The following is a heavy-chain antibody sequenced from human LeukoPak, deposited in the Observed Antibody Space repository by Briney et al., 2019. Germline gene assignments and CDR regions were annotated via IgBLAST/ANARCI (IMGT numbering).Heavy chain of an antibody. CDR2: ISSSSSTV. J-gene: IGHJ6*02. CDR1: GFTFSSYS. V-gene: IGHV3-48*02. D-gene: IGHD2-2*02. CDR3: ARDPLYCGSSTCYNYYYSMDV. Sequence: PGGSLRLSCAASGFTFSSYSIHWVRQDPGKGLEWVSYISSSSSTVHYADSVGGRFTISRDSAKNSLYLQMNSLGDEGTAVYYCARDPLYCGSSTCYNYYYSMDVWGQGTTVTVSS.